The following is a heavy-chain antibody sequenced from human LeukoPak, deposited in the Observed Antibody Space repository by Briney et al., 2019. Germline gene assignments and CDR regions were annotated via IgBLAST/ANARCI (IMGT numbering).Heavy chain of an antibody. V-gene: IGHV4-61*02. CDR2: IYTSGST. J-gene: IGHJ4*02. D-gene: IGHD3-10*01. CDR1: GGSISSGSYY. CDR3: ARGSTMVRGALDY. Sequence: SETLSLTCTVSGGSISSGSYYWSWIRQPAGKGLEWIGRIYTSGSTNYNPSLKSRVTISVDTSKNQFSLKLSSVTAADTAVYYCARGSTMVRGALDYWGQGTLVTVSS.